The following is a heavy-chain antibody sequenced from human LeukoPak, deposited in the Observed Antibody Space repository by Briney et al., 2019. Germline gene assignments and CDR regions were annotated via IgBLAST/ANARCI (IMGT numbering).Heavy chain of an antibody. CDR1: GYTSTTYA. J-gene: IGHJ4*02. CDR2: INTNTGNP. D-gene: IGHD3-22*01. CDR3: ARTYDSSNVYFDY. Sequence: GASVKVSCKASGYTSTTYAMNWVRQAPGQGLEWMGWINTNTGNPTYAQGFTGRFVFSLDTSVSTAYLQISSLKAEDTAVYYCARTYDSSNVYFDYWGQGTLVTVSS. V-gene: IGHV7-4-1*02.